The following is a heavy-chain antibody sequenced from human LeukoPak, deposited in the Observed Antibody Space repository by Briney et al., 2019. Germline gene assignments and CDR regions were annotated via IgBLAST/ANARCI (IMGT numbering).Heavy chain of an antibody. V-gene: IGHV3-53*01. D-gene: IGHD3-10*01. CDR1: QFTFHTYL. Sequence: GGSLRLSCAGSQFTFHTYLLSWVRQAPGKGLEWVSVIYSGGSTYYADSVKGRFTISRDNSKNTLYLQMNSLRAEDTAVYYCARAMVRGVITHFDYWGQGTLVTVSS. CDR3: ARAMVRGVITHFDY. CDR2: IYSGGST. J-gene: IGHJ4*02.